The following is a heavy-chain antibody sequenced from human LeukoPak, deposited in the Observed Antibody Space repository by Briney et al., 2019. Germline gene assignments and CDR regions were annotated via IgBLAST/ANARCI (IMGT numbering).Heavy chain of an antibody. CDR2: IYHSGST. CDR3: ARLPPPRYCSGGSCYSVY. D-gene: IGHD2-15*01. CDR1: GYSISSGYY. J-gene: IGHJ4*02. Sequence: SETPSLTCAVSGYSISSGYYWGWIRQPPGKGLEWIGSIYHSGSTYYNPSLKSRVTISVDTSKNQFSLKLSSVTAADTAVYYCARLPPPRYCSGGSCYSVYWGQGTLVTVSS. V-gene: IGHV4-38-2*01.